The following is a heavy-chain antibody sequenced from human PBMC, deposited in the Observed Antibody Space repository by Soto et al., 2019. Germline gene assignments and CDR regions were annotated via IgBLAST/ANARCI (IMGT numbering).Heavy chain of an antibody. Sequence: QVQLVQSGAEVKKPGSSVKVSCKSSGGSFSSYPISWVRQAPGQGLEWMGGIIPIFDTPNYAQKFQGRVTITADESTNTAYMELTSLRSDDTAVYYCARDMRAASEAGSFLCWGQGTLVTVSS. CDR2: IIPIFDTP. V-gene: IGHV1-69*01. CDR1: GGSFSSYP. D-gene: IGHD6-19*01. CDR3: ARDMRAASEAGSFLC. J-gene: IGHJ4*02.